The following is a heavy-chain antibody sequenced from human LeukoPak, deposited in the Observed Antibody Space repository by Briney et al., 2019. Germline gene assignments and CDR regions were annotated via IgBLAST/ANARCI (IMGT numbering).Heavy chain of an antibody. CDR1: GYTFTSYY. CDR3: ARVYRRPYSSSSGPLGY. J-gene: IGHJ4*02. Sequence: GASVKVSCKASGYTFTSYYMHWVRQAPGQGLEWMGIINPSGGSTSYAQEFQGRVTMTRDTSISTAYMELSRLRSDDTAVYYCARVYRRPYSSSSGPLGYWGQGTLVTVSS. V-gene: IGHV1-46*01. D-gene: IGHD6-6*01. CDR2: INPSGGST.